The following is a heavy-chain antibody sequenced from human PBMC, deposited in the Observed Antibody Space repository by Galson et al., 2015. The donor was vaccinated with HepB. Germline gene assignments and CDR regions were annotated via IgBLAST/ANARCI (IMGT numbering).Heavy chain of an antibody. CDR1: GFTFSDHY. Sequence: SLRLSCAASGFTFSDHYMDWVRQAPGKGLEWVGRTRNKANSYTTEYAVSVKGRFTISRDDSKNSLYLQMNSLKTEDTAVYYCASYYYDSIDAFDIWGQGTMVTVSS. CDR2: TRNKANSYTT. CDR3: ASYYYDSIDAFDI. V-gene: IGHV3-72*01. J-gene: IGHJ3*02. D-gene: IGHD3-22*01.